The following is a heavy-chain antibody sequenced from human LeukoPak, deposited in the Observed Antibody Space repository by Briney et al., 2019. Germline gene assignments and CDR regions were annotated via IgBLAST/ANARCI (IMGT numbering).Heavy chain of an antibody. D-gene: IGHD3-9*01. CDR2: INHSGST. CDR1: GGSFSGYY. CDR3: ARLKLRAPLTGLLGAFDI. J-gene: IGHJ3*02. Sequence: SETLSLTCAVYGGSFSGYYWSWIRQPPGKGLEWIGEINHSGSTNYNPSLKSRVTISVDTSRNQFSLKLSSVTAADTAVYYCARLKLRAPLTGLLGAFDIWGQGTMVTVSS. V-gene: IGHV4-34*01.